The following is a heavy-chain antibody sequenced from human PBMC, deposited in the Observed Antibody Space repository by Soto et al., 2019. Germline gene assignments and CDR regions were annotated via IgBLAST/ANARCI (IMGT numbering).Heavy chain of an antibody. D-gene: IGHD2-2*01. Sequence: GESLQISCKGSGYSFTSYWISWVGQMPGKGLEWMGRIDPSDSYTNYSPSFQGHVTISADKSISTAYLQWSSLKASDTAMYYCARHGIVVVPAAISDFDIWGQGNMVTV. J-gene: IGHJ3*02. V-gene: IGHV5-10-1*01. CDR3: ARHGIVVVPAAISDFDI. CDR2: IDPSDSYT. CDR1: GYSFTSYW.